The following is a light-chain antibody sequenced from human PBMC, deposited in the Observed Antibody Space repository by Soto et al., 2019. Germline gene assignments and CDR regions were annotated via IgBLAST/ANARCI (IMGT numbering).Light chain of an antibody. J-gene: IGKJ5*01. CDR1: QSIVYSSNNKNY. Sequence: DIVMTQSPDSLAVSLGERATINCKSSQSIVYSSNNKNYLAWYQQKPGQPPKLLIYWASTRESGVPDRFSGSGSGTDFNLTINSLQAEDVAVYYCQQYYTPPITFGQGTRLEIK. V-gene: IGKV4-1*01. CDR3: QQYYTPPIT. CDR2: WAS.